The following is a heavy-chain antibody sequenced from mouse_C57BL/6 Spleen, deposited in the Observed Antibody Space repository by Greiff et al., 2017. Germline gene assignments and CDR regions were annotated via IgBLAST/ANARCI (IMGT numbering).Heavy chain of an antibody. Sequence: VKLQESGPGLVAPSQSLSITCTVSGFSLTSYGVHWVRQPPGKGLEWLVVIWSDGSTTYNSALKSRLSISKDNSKSQVFLKMNSLQTDDTAMYYCARHGDAGNYWYFDVWGTGTTVTVSS. V-gene: IGHV2-6-1*01. CDR3: ARHGDAGNYWYFDV. CDR1: GFSLTSYG. D-gene: IGHD1-1*02. CDR2: IWSDGST. J-gene: IGHJ1*03.